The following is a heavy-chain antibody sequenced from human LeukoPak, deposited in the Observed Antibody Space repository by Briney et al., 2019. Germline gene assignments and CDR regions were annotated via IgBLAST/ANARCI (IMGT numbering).Heavy chain of an antibody. V-gene: IGHV3-30*02. Sequence: PGGSLRLSCAASGFTFSSYGMHWVRQAPGKGLEWVAFIRYDGSNKYYADSVKGRFTISRDNSKNTLYLQMNSLRAEDTAVYYCAKDQLEIRGGIAAADPDAFDIWGQGTMVTVSS. J-gene: IGHJ3*02. CDR1: GFTFSSYG. CDR3: AKDQLEIRGGIAAADPDAFDI. D-gene: IGHD6-13*01. CDR2: IRYDGSNK.